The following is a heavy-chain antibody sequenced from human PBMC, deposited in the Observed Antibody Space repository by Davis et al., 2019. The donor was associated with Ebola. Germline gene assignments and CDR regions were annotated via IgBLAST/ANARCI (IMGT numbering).Heavy chain of an antibody. CDR2: IIPIFDTP. CDR1: GGSFSSHP. CDR3: ARDFDGGNYYFDY. D-gene: IGHD3-9*01. Sequence: KISCKTSGGSFSSHPISWVRQAPRQGLEWMGGIIPIFDTPHYAQKFQGRITITADASTSTAYMELSSLRSEDTATYFCARDFDGGNYYFDYWGPGTPVTVSS. V-gene: IGHV1-69*01. J-gene: IGHJ4*02.